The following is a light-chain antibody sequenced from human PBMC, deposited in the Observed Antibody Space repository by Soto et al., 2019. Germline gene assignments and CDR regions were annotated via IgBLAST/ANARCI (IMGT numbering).Light chain of an antibody. Sequence: QSALTQPASMSGSPGQSITISCTGTSSDIGGYNYVSWYQQHPGKAPKLMIYDVSNWPSGVSNRFSDSKSGNTASLTISGLQAEDEADYYCSSYTSSSTVVFGGGTKVTVL. CDR3: SSYTSSSTVV. V-gene: IGLV2-14*03. J-gene: IGLJ2*01. CDR1: SSDIGGYNY. CDR2: DVS.